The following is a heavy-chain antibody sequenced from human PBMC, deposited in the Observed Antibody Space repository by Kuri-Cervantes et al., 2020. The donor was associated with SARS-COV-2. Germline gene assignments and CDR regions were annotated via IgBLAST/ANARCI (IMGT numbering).Heavy chain of an antibody. J-gene: IGHJ4*02. CDR1: GFTFSSYA. CDR3: AKDGGGGAFDY. Sequence: GGSLRLSCAASGFTFSSYAMSWVRQAPGKGLQWVATVTETGTITHYADSVRGRFTISRDNSKNTLYLQMNSLRAEDTAVYYCAKDGGGGAFDYWGQGTLVTVSS. CDR2: VTETGTIT. V-gene: IGHV3-23*01. D-gene: IGHD3-16*01.